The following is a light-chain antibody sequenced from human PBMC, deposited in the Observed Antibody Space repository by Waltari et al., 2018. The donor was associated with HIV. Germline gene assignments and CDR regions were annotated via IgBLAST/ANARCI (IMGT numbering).Light chain of an antibody. Sequence: HSALTQPRSVSGSPGQSVTISCTGTSSDIGAYDYVSWFQKFPGRAPKLLIFDVNKRPSGLPDRFSGFKSGDTASLTISGLQPDDESDYFCSSYGGVASYLIFGGGTTLTVL. CDR1: SSDIGAYDY. V-gene: IGLV2-11*01. CDR2: DVN. CDR3: SSYGGVASYLI. J-gene: IGLJ2*01.